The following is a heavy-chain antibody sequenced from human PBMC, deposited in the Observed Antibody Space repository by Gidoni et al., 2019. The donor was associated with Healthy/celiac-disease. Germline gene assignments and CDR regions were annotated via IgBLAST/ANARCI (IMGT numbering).Heavy chain of an antibody. J-gene: IGHJ4*02. D-gene: IGHD3-22*01. CDR3: AKDMYYYDSRLGFDY. Sequence: EVQLLESGGGLVQPGGSLRLSCAASGFTFRSYAMSWVRQAPGKGLEWVSAISGSGGSTYYADSVKGRFTISRDNSKNTLYLQMNSLRAEDTAVYYCAKDMYYYDSRLGFDYWGQGTLVTVSS. V-gene: IGHV3-23*01. CDR2: ISGSGGST. CDR1: GFTFRSYA.